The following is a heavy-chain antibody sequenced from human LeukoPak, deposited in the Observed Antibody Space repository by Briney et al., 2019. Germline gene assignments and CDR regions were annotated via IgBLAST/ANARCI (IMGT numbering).Heavy chain of an antibody. CDR2: ISTYNGDT. D-gene: IGHD1-1*01. Sequence: ASVKVSCKASGYTFTYYAISWVRQAPGQGLEWMGWISTYNGDTNYAQNLQGRVTMTTDTSTSTAYMELRSLRADYTAVYYCARFVSPRGQCQLYVYSGMDVWGQGTTVTVSS. V-gene: IGHV1-18*01. J-gene: IGHJ6*02. CDR1: GYTFTYYA. CDR3: ARFVSPRGQCQLYVYSGMDV.